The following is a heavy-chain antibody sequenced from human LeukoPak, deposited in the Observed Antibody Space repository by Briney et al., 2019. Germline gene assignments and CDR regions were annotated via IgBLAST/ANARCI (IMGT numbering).Heavy chain of an antibody. V-gene: IGHV1-18*01. J-gene: IGHJ4*02. CDR2: ISAYNGNT. Sequence: EASVKVSCKASGYTFTSYGISWVRQAPGQGLEWMGWISAYNGNTNYAQKLQGRVTMTTDTSTSTAYMELSSLRSEDTAVYYCATSPNPNDGKSNYWGQGTLVTVSS. CDR1: GYTFTSYG. CDR3: ATSPNPNDGKSNY. D-gene: IGHD1-1*01.